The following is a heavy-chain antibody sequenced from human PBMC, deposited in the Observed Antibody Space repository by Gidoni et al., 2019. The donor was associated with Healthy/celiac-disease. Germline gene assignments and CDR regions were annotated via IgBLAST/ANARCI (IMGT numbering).Heavy chain of an antibody. CDR2: IYYSGST. CDR3: ARGDSSGWYTWFDP. V-gene: IGHV4-31*03. D-gene: IGHD6-19*01. J-gene: IGHJ5*02. CDR1: GGSISSGGYY. Sequence: QVQLQESGPGLVKPSQTLSLTCPVSGGSISSGGYYWSWIRQHPGKGLEWIGYIYYSGSTYYNPSLKSRVTISVDTSKNQFALKLSSVTAADTAVYYCARGDSSGWYTWFDPWGQGTLVTVSS.